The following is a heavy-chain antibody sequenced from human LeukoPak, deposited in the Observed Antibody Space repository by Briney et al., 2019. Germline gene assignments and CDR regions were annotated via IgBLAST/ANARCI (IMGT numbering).Heavy chain of an antibody. Sequence: PGGSLRLSCAASGFIFNHHAMHWVRQAPGKGLEWVAVIWSDKSNKFYADSVRGRFTISRDDSRKTVYLQMDTMTVEDTAVYYCAKDAQRGFDYSNSLEYWGQGALVTV. V-gene: IGHV3-33*06. CDR1: GFIFNHHA. J-gene: IGHJ4*02. CDR2: IWSDKSNK. CDR3: AKDAQRGFDYSNSLEY. D-gene: IGHD4-11*01.